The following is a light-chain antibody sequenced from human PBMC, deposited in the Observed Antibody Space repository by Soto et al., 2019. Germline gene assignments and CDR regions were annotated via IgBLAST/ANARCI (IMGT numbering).Light chain of an antibody. Sequence: DIVLTQSPGTLSLSPGERATLSCRASQSDSSRFLAWYQQKPGQAPRLLIHSTFRRDTGIPDRFSGSGSGTEFTLTISRLEPEDYAVYYCQLYGSSWTFGQGTKVEIK. CDR2: STF. CDR1: QSDSSRF. CDR3: QLYGSSWT. J-gene: IGKJ1*01. V-gene: IGKV3-20*01.